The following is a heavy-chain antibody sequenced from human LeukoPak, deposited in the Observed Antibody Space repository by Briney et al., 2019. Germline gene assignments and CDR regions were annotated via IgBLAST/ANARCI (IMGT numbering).Heavy chain of an antibody. Sequence: ASVKVSCKASGYTFTGYYMHWVRQAPGQGLEWMGRINPNGGGTNYPQKLQGRVTMTTDTSTSTAYMELRSLRSDDTAVYYCARERRDDYNWDASHIWGQGTMVTVSS. CDR2: INPNGGGT. J-gene: IGHJ3*02. CDR1: GYTFTGYY. D-gene: IGHD5-24*01. V-gene: IGHV1-2*06. CDR3: ARERRDDYNWDASHI.